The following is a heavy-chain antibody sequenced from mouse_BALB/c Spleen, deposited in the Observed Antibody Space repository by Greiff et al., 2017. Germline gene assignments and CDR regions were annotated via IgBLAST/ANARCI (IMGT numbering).Heavy chain of an antibody. CDR3: ARDYYGSSWYFDV. D-gene: IGHD1-1*01. CDR1: GYTFTSYD. CDR2: IFPGDGST. V-gene: IGHV1S56*01. Sequence: QVHAKQSGAELVKPGASVKLSCKASGYTFTSYDINWVRQRPEQGLEWIGWIFPGDGSTKYNEKFKGKATLTTDKSSSTAYMQLSRLTSEDSAVYFCARDYYGSSWYFDVWGAGTTVTVSS. J-gene: IGHJ1*01.